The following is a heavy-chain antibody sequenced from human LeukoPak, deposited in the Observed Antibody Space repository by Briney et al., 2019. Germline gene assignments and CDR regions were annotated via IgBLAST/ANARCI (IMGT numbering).Heavy chain of an antibody. CDR2: ISTSVSTI. V-gene: IGHV3-48*03. Sequence: PGGSLRLSSAASGFTFSSYELNWVRQAPGQGLEWVSYISTSVSTIYYADSVKGRFTISRDNAKTSLYLQMNSLRAEDTAVYYCARAGRNFDYWGQGTLVTVSS. D-gene: IGHD1-26*01. J-gene: IGHJ4*02. CDR1: GFTFSSYE. CDR3: ARAGRNFDY.